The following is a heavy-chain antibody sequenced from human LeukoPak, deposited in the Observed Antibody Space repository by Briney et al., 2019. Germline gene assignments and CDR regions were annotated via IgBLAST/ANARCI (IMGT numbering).Heavy chain of an antibody. D-gene: IGHD6-6*01. CDR1: GGSFSSYA. V-gene: IGHV1-69*05. Sequence: SVKVSCKASGGSFSSYAISWVRQAPGQGLEWMGGIIPIFGTANYAQKFQGRVTITTDESTSTAYMELSSLRSEDTAVYYCASSSGSSRGDWFDPWGQGTLVTVSS. J-gene: IGHJ5*02. CDR3: ASSSGSSRGDWFDP. CDR2: IIPIFGTA.